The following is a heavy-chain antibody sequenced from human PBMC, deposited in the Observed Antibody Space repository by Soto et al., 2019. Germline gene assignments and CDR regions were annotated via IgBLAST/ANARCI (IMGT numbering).Heavy chain of an antibody. V-gene: IGHV3-9*01. CDR3: AKSYSSSGGSFDY. J-gene: IGHJ4*02. CDR2: TSWNSGSI. CDR1: VFPFADYA. D-gene: IGHD6-13*01. Sequence: GGSLRLSCAASVFPFADYAMHWVRQAPGKGLEWVSGTSWNSGSIGYADSVKGRFTISRDNAKNSLYLQMNSLRPEDTALYYCAKSYSSSGGSFDYWGQGTLVTVSS.